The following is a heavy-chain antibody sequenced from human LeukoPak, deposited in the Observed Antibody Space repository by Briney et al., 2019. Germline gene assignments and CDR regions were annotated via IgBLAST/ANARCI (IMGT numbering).Heavy chain of an antibody. D-gene: IGHD2-2*02. Sequence: PSETLSLTCTVSGYSISSGYCWGWIRQPPGKGLEWIGSIYYSGSTYYNPSLKSRVTISVDTSKNQFSLKLRSVTAADTAVYYCARRSYQLLYGYYYYYMDVWGKGTTVTVSS. V-gene: IGHV4-38-2*02. CDR2: IYYSGST. CDR1: GYSISSGYC. CDR3: ARRSYQLLYGYYYYYMDV. J-gene: IGHJ6*03.